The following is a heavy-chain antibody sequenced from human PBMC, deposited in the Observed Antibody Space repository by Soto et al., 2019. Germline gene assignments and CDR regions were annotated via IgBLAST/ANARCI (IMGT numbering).Heavy chain of an antibody. D-gene: IGHD4-17*01. J-gene: IGHJ6*02. CDR1: GGSLSNFG. CDR2: IIPVFGTP. Sequence: QVQLVQSGAEVKKPGSSVKVSCTASGGSLSNFGISWVRQAPGQGLEWMGAIIPVFGTPNYAQKFQDRVTINADESTTTGYMEVRSLTSEDTAVYYCARGDAINIVVTTYYAMAVWGQGTTVTVSS. V-gene: IGHV1-69*12. CDR3: ARGDAINIVVTTYYAMAV.